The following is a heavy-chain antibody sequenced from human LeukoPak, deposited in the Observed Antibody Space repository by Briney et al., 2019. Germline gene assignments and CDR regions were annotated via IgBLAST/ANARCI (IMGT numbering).Heavy chain of an antibody. Sequence: ASVKVSCKASGYTFTGYYMHWVRQAPGQGLEWMGWINPNSGGTHYAQKFQGRVTMTTDTSTSTAYMELRSLRSDDTAVYYCARGHGGWVGATYFDYWGQGTLVTVSS. D-gene: IGHD1-26*01. J-gene: IGHJ4*02. CDR2: INPNSGGT. CDR1: GYTFTGYY. CDR3: ARGHGGWVGATYFDY. V-gene: IGHV1-2*02.